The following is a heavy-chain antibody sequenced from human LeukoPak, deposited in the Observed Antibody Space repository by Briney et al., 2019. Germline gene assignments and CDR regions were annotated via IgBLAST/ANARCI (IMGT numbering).Heavy chain of an antibody. CDR1: GGSISSSSYY. Sequence: SETLSLTCTVSGGSISSSSYYWGWIRQPPGKGLEWIGSIYYSGSTYYNPSLKSRVTISVDTSKNQFSLKLSSVTAADTAVYYWAREYSRPFDYWGQGTLVTVSS. CDR3: AREYSRPFDY. CDR2: IYYSGST. D-gene: IGHD6-13*01. J-gene: IGHJ4*02. V-gene: IGHV4-39*07.